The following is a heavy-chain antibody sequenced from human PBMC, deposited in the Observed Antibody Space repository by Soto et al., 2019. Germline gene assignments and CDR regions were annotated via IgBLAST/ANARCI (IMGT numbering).Heavy chain of an antibody. Sequence: SETLSLTCTVSGGSISSYYWSWIRQPPGKGLEWIGYIYYSGSTNYNPSLKSRVTISVDTSKNQFSLKLSSVTAADTAVYYCARLGGYDFWFIDYLGQATLVTVSS. V-gene: IGHV4-59*01. CDR2: IYYSGST. CDR1: GGSISSYY. CDR3: ARLGGYDFWFIDY. J-gene: IGHJ4*02. D-gene: IGHD3-3*01.